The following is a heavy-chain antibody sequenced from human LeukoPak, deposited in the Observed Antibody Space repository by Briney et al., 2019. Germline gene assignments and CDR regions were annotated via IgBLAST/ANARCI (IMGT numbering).Heavy chain of an antibody. J-gene: IGHJ3*02. CDR1: GFTFSSYG. Sequence: PGGSLRLSCAASGFTFSSYGMHWVRQAPGKGLEWVAVISYDGSNKYYADSVKGRFTISRDNSKNTLYLQMNSLRAEDTAVYYCAKDRQDYYGPGDAFDIWGQGTMVTVSS. CDR2: ISYDGSNK. CDR3: AKDRQDYYGPGDAFDI. D-gene: IGHD3-10*01. V-gene: IGHV3-30*18.